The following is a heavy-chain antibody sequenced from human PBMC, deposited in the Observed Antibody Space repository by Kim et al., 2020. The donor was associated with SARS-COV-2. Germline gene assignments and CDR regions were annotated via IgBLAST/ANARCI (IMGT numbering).Heavy chain of an antibody. V-gene: IGHV3-9*01. CDR2: ISWNSGRI. D-gene: IGHD5-12*01. CDR1: GFSFGDYS. CDR3: AKDIEYSGKGAFDI. Sequence: GGSLRLSCAASGFSFGDYSMHWVRQTPGKVLEWVSGISWNSGRIHYADSVKGRFTISRDNAKNSLYLQMNSLRPEDTALYYCAKDIEYSGKGAFDIWGQGTMVTVSS. J-gene: IGHJ3*02.